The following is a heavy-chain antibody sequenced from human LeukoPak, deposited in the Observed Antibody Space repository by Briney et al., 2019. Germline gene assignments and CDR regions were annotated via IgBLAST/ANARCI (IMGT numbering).Heavy chain of an antibody. CDR3: ARDLRIQLWLTSTRYYGMDV. CDR1: GFTFSSYA. Sequence: GGSLRLSCAASGFTFSSYAMHWVRQAPGKGLEWVAVISYDGSNKYYADSVKGRFTISRDNSKNTLYLQMNSLRAEDTAVYYCARDLRIQLWLTSTRYYGMDVWGQGTTVTVSS. D-gene: IGHD5-18*01. J-gene: IGHJ6*02. CDR2: ISYDGSNK. V-gene: IGHV3-30-3*01.